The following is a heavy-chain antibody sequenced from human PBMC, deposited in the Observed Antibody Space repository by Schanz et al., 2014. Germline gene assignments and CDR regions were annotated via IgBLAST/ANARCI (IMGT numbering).Heavy chain of an antibody. CDR1: GFTFSDHY. CDR3: AIIGVMVAVAGTRADY. J-gene: IGHJ4*02. V-gene: IGHV3-11*06. CDR2: ISSGSSYA. Sequence: VRLVESGGGLVQPGGSLRLSCAASGFTFSDHYMDWVRQAPGKGLEWVSDISSGSSYANYADSVKGRFTISRDNAKNSLFLQMNRLRAEDTALYYCAIIGVMVAVAGTRADYWGQGTLVTVSS. D-gene: IGHD6-19*01.